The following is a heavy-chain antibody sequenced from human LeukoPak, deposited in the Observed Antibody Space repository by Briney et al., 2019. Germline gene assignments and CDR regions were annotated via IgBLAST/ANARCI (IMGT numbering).Heavy chain of an antibody. V-gene: IGHV1-69*13. J-gene: IGHJ6*02. Sequence: SVKVSCKASGGTFSSYAISWVRQAPGQGLEWMGGIIPIFGTANYAQKFQGRVTITADESTSTAYMELSSLRSEDTAVYYCARSETDIGYCSSTSCQHGMDVWGQGTTVTVSS. CDR2: IIPIFGTA. CDR3: ARSETDIGYCSSTSCQHGMDV. D-gene: IGHD2-2*01. CDR1: GGTFSSYA.